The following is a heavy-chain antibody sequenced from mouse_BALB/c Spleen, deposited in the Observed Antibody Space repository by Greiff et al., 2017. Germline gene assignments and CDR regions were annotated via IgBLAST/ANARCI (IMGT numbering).Heavy chain of an antibody. Sequence: EVQLVESGGGLVKPGGSLKLSCAASGFAFSSYDMSWVRQTPEQWLEGVAYISSGGGSTYYPDTVKGRFTISRDNAKNTLYLQMSSLKSEDTAMYYCARRLLGRVFAYGGQGNLVTVSA. J-gene: IGHJ3*01. V-gene: IGHV5-12-1*01. D-gene: IGHD4-1*01. CDR1: GFAFSSYD. CDR2: ISSGGGST. CDR3: ARRLLGRVFAY.